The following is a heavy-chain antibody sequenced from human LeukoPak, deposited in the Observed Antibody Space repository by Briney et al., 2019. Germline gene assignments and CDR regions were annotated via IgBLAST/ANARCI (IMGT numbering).Heavy chain of an antibody. D-gene: IGHD6-19*01. CDR2: IIPIFGTA. CDR3: ARSAYSSGWYAFDY. CDR1: GGTFSSYA. J-gene: IGHJ4*02. Sequence: ASVKVSCKASGGTFSSYAICWVRQAPGQGLEWMGGIIPIFGTANYAQKFQGRVTITADESTSTAYMELSSLRSEDTAVYYCARSAYSSGWYAFDYWGQGTLITVSS. V-gene: IGHV1-69*01.